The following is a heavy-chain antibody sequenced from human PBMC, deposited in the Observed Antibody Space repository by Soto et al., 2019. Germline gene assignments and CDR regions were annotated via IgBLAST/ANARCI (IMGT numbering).Heavy chain of an antibody. CDR1: GASITGSSY. CDR3: ARGLTPPGAPAWYYFDS. Sequence: SETLSLTCAVSGASITGSSYWSWIRQPAGKGLEWIGRFSLSGTTNYNPSLRSRVTMSADVSKNQFSLRLTSVTAADTALYYCARGLTPPGAPAWYYFDSWGQGTLVTVSS. D-gene: IGHD2-8*02. V-gene: IGHV4-4*07. CDR2: FSLSGTT. J-gene: IGHJ4*02.